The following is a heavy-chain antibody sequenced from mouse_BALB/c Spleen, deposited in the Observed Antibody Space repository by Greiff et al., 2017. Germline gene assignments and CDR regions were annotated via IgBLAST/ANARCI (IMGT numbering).Heavy chain of an antibody. Sequence: VQGVESGPGLVQPSQSLSITCTVSGFSLTSYGVHWVRQSPGKGLEWLGVIWSGGSTDYNAAFISRLSISKDNSKSQVFFKMNSLQANDTAIYYCARIYYDYGVSYAMDYWGQGTSVTVSS. D-gene: IGHD2-4*01. V-gene: IGHV2-2*02. CDR2: IWSGGST. CDR3: ARIYYDYGVSYAMDY. CDR1: GFSLTSYG. J-gene: IGHJ4*01.